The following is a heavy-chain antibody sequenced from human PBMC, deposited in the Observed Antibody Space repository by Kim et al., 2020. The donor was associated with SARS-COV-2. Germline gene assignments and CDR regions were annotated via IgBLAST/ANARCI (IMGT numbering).Heavy chain of an antibody. CDR1: GFTFSSYA. J-gene: IGHJ4*02. CDR3: ARDRRYFDWLFYFDY. D-gene: IGHD3-9*01. V-gene: IGHV3-30*04. Sequence: GGSLRLSCAASGFTFSSYAMHWVRQAPGKGLEWVAVISYDGSNKYYADSVKGRFTISRDNSKNTLYLQMNSLRAEDTAVYYCARDRRYFDWLFYFDYWGQGTLVTVSS. CDR2: ISYDGSNK.